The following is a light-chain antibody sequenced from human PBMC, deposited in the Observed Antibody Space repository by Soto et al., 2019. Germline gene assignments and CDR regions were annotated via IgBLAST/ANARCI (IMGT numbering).Light chain of an antibody. V-gene: IGLV1-44*01. CDR1: SSNIGGNT. Sequence: QSVLTQPPSASGTPGQRVTISCSGSSSNIGGNTVRWYQHLPGTAPRLLIYNNIQRPSEVPDRVSGSKSGTSASLAISGLQSEDEADYYCAVWDDSLDGHAVFGGGTQLTVL. CDR2: NNI. J-gene: IGLJ7*01. CDR3: AVWDDSLDGHAV.